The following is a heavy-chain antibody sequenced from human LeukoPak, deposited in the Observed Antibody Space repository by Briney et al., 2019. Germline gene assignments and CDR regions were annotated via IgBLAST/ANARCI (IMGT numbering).Heavy chain of an antibody. CDR1: AFTFSSYC. D-gene: IGHD6-13*01. CDR2: RKQDGSEK. Sequence: GGSLSLSCAASAFTFSSYCMSWVRQAAGKGLEWVSNRKQDGSEKYYVDSVKGRFAISRDNAKNSLYLQMNSLGAEDTAVYYCARDKYTNSWSGSNFDYWGQGTLVTVSS. CDR3: ARDKYTNSWSGSNFDY. V-gene: IGHV3-7*01. J-gene: IGHJ4*02.